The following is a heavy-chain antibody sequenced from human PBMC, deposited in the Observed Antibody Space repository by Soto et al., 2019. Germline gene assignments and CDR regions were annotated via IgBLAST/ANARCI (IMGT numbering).Heavy chain of an antibody. CDR1: GFTFSSYS. CDR2: ISSSSSYI. J-gene: IGHJ4*02. D-gene: IGHD6-19*01. Sequence: GGSLRLSCAASGFTFSSYSMNWVRQAPGKGLEWVSSISSSSSYIYYADSVKGRFTISRDNAKNSLYLQMNSLRAEDTAVYYCARAWYSSGWYLGTSSWGQGTLVTVSS. V-gene: IGHV3-21*01. CDR3: ARAWYSSGWYLGTSS.